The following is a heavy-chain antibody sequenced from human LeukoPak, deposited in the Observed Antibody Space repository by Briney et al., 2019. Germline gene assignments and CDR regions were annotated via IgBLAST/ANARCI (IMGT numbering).Heavy chain of an antibody. Sequence: GGTLRLSCAASGFTFSSYWMHWVRQAPGKGLVWVSRINSDGSSTNYADSVKGRFTISRDNAKNTLHLQMNSLRAEDTAVYYCARGARGSGTASDYWGQGTLVTVSS. CDR1: GFTFSSYW. V-gene: IGHV3-74*01. J-gene: IGHJ4*02. CDR3: ARGARGSGTASDY. CDR2: INSDGSST. D-gene: IGHD3-10*01.